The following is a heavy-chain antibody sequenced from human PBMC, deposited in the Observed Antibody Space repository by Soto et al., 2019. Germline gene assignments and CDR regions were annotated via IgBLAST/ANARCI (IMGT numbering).Heavy chain of an antibody. CDR3: AHFDWFIVY. CDR2: IYYSGFT. J-gene: IGHJ4*02. V-gene: IGHV4-59*06. D-gene: IGHD3-9*01. CDR1: GGSISSYY. Sequence: SETLSLTCTVSGGSISSYYWSWIRQHPGKGLEWIGYIYYSGFTYYNPSLKSRVTISVDTSKNQFSLKLSSVTAEDTAVYYCAHFDWFIVYWGQGTLVTVSS.